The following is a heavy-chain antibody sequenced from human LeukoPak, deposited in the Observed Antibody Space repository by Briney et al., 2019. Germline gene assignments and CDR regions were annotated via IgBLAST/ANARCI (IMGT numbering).Heavy chain of an antibody. CDR2: IRGTGGST. J-gene: IGHJ4*02. Sequence: GGSLRLSCAASGFTFSSYAMNWVRQAPGKGLEWVSDIRGTGGSTYYADSVKGRFTISRDNSKNTLSLQINSLRAEDTAVYYCAKGDTTWELPHDYWGQGTLVTVSS. CDR3: AKGDTTWELPHDY. CDR1: GFTFSSYA. V-gene: IGHV3-23*01. D-gene: IGHD1-26*01.